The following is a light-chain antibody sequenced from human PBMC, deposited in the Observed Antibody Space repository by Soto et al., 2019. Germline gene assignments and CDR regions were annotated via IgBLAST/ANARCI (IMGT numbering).Light chain of an antibody. J-gene: IGKJ1*01. CDR3: QQYDNLPS. Sequence: EIVMTQSPATLSVSPGERATLSCRASQSVNIHLAWYQQKPGQAPRLLIYGASTRATGIPARFSGSGSGTEFTLTISSLQSEDFAVYYCQQYDNLPSFGQGTKVEIK. CDR2: GAS. V-gene: IGKV3-15*01. CDR1: QSVNIH.